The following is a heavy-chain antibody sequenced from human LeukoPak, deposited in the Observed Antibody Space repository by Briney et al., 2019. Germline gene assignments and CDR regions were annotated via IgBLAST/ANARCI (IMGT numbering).Heavy chain of an antibody. CDR3: ARVRPRGYYDSSGSARGYFDY. V-gene: IGHV3-30*04. CDR1: GFTFSSYA. CDR2: ISYDGSNK. Sequence: GGSLRLSCAASGFTFSSYAMSWVRQAPGKGLEWVAVISYDGSNKYYADSVKGRFTISRDNSKNTLYLQMNSLRAEDTAVYYCARVRPRGYYDSSGSARGYFDYWGQGTLVTVSS. D-gene: IGHD3-22*01. J-gene: IGHJ4*02.